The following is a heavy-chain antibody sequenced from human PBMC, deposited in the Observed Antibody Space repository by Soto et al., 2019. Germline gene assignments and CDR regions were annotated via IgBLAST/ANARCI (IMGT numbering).Heavy chain of an antibody. Sequence: HSGTVAGGFDISGGCFWKWKRQHPGKGLEWIGDIYYSGSTYYNPSLKSRVTISVDTCKNQFSLKLNSVTAADTAVYYCARGDFGGYTSSWSPAYCYWYGMYVWRQVTTVTFSS. CDR3: ARGDFGGYTSSWSPAYCYWYGMYV. CDR2: IYYSGST. CDR1: GGFDISGGCF. V-gene: IGHV4-31*03. D-gene: IGHD6-13*01. J-gene: IGHJ6*02.